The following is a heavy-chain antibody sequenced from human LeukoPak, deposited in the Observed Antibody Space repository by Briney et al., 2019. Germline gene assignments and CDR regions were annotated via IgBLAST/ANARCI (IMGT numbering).Heavy chain of an antibody. D-gene: IGHD6-19*01. V-gene: IGHV3-30*02. CDR1: GFTSSSYG. Sequence: PGGSLRLSCAASGFTSSSYGMHWVRQAPGKGLEWVAFIRYDGRNKYYADSVKGRFTISRDNSKKWLYLQMNSLRAEDTAVYYCARAVAATRDYYYYCMDVWGKGTTVTVSS. CDR3: ARAVAATRDYYYYCMDV. CDR2: IRYDGRNK. J-gene: IGHJ6*03.